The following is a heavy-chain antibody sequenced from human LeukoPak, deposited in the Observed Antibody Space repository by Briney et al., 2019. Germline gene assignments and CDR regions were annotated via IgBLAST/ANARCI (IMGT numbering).Heavy chain of an antibody. J-gene: IGHJ4*02. D-gene: IGHD2-15*01. CDR2: LYYTGSS. CDR3: ARDCSGGSCFSGPFEY. CDR1: LGSITYSSHY. Sequence: SETLSLTRMLSLGSITYSSHYWGWTRHPPGKGLEWIGYLYYTGSSYNNPSLKSRLAISVDTSKNQFSLKMRSVTAADTAVYYCARDCSGGSCFSGPFEYWGQGTLVTVSS. V-gene: IGHV4-39*02.